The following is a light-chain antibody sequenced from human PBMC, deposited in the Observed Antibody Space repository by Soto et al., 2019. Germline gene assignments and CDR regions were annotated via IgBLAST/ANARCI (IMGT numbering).Light chain of an antibody. CDR2: DAS. J-gene: IGKJ5*01. V-gene: IGKV1-5*01. Sequence: DIQMTQSPSTLSASVGDRVTITCRASQSILTWLAWYQQKPGKAPKLLIYDASNLQSGVPSTFSGRVSLTEFTLTTTSLQPDDCPTDYCQQYKSYSPFTCGQGRRLESK. CDR1: QSILTW. CDR3: QQYKSYSPFT.